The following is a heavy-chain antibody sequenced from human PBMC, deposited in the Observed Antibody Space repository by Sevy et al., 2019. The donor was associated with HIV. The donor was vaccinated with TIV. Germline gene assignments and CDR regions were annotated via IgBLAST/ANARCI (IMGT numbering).Heavy chain of an antibody. V-gene: IGHV3-9*01. CDR3: AKDRTYCSGGSCSHPSYYFDY. CDR1: GFTFDDYA. J-gene: IGHJ4*02. Sequence: GGSLRLSCAASGFTFDDYAMHWVRQAPGKGLEWVSGISWNSGSIGYADSVKGRFTISRDNAKNSLYLQMNSLRAEETALYYCAKDRTYCSGGSCSHPSYYFDYWGQGTLVTVSS. CDR2: ISWNSGSI. D-gene: IGHD2-15*01.